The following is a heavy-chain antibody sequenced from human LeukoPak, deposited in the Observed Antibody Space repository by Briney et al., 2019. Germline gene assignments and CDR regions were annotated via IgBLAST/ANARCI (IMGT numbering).Heavy chain of an antibody. CDR3: ARDLFGAAGPGGYYYYGMDV. CDR2: IYSGGST. Sequence: GGPLRPSCAASGFTVSSNYMSWAGQAPGKGLEWVSVIYSGGSTYYTDSVKGRFTISRDNSKNTLYLQMNSLRAEDTAVYYCARDLFGAAGPGGYYYYGMDVWGQGTTVTVSS. D-gene: IGHD6-13*01. J-gene: IGHJ6*02. V-gene: IGHV3-53*01. CDR1: GFTVSSNY.